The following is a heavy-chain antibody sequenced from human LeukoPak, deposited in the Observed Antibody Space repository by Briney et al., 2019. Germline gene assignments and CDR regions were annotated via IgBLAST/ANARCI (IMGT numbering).Heavy chain of an antibody. D-gene: IGHD4-17*01. CDR1: GGTFSNYA. J-gene: IGHJ4*02. CDR2: IIPIFDTA. Sequence: ASVKVSCKASGGTFSNYAISWVRQAPGQGLEWMGGIIPIFDTANYAQKFQGRVTITADKSTSTAYMELSSLRSEDTAVYYCASGGNYGDFDYWGQGTLVTVSS. V-gene: IGHV1-69*06. CDR3: ASGGNYGDFDY.